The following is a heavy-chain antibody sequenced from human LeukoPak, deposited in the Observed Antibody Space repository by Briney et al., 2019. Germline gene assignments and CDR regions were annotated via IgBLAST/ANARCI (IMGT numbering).Heavy chain of an antibody. CDR3: ARDSGYCSGGSCYRAPFDY. J-gene: IGHJ4*02. CDR2: IRYDGSNK. D-gene: IGHD2-15*01. CDR1: GFTFSSYG. Sequence: PGGSLRLSCAASGFTFSSYGMHWVRQAPGKGLEWVAFIRYDGSNKYYADSVKGRFTISRDNAKNSLYLQMNSLRAEDTAVYYCARDSGYCSGGSCYRAPFDYWGQGTLVTVSS. V-gene: IGHV3-30*02.